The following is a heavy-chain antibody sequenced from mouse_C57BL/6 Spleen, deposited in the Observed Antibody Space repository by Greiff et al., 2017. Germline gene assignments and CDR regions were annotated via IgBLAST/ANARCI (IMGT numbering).Heavy chain of an antibody. CDR3: ARTLIYYYGSSYGNYAMDY. Sequence: DVQLQESGPGLVKPSQSLSLTCSVTGYSINSGYYWNWIRQFPGNKLEWMGYISYDGSNNYAPALENRNSITRDTSKNQFFLKLNSVTTEDTATYYCARTLIYYYGSSYGNYAMDYWGQGTSVTVSS. CDR2: ISYDGSN. J-gene: IGHJ4*01. CDR1: GYSINSGYY. V-gene: IGHV3-6*01. D-gene: IGHD1-1*01.